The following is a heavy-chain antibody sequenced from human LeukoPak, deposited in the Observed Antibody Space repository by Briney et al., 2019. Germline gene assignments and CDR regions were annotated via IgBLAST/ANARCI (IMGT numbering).Heavy chain of an antibody. J-gene: IGHJ4*02. D-gene: IGHD5-18*01. CDR1: GFTFSSYS. Sequence: GGSLRLSCAASGFTFSSYSMNWVRQAPGKGLEWVGFIRSKPYGGTTEYAASVKGRFTISRDDSKSIAYLQMNSLKTEDTAVYYCSRGQLWLRGEGSGLDYWGQGTLVTVSS. CDR3: SRGQLWLRGEGSGLDY. V-gene: IGHV3-49*04. CDR2: IRSKPYGGTT.